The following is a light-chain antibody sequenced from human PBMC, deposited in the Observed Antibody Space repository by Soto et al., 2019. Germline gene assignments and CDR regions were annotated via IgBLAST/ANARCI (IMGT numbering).Light chain of an antibody. CDR1: QDINIY. J-gene: IGKJ4*01. Sequence: DIQMTQSPSSLSASVGDRVTITCRAGQDINIYLAWYQQKPGKVPKLVISAASTLQSGVPSRFSGSGSGTDFTLTISSLQPEDVATYYCQKYDGAPLTFGGGTKVEIK. V-gene: IGKV1-27*01. CDR3: QKYDGAPLT. CDR2: AAS.